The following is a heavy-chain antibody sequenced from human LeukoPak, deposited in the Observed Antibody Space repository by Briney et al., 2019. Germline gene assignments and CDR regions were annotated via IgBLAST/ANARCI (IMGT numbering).Heavy chain of an antibody. Sequence: ASVKVSGKASGYTFANYGVHCVRHAPGQRLEWMGWINGGNGYTKYSQKFQGRVTITGDTSASTAYMELSSLRSEDTAVYYCARYINGAFDYWGQGTLVTVSS. CDR2: INGGNGYT. CDR3: ARYINGAFDY. CDR1: GYTFANYG. J-gene: IGHJ4*02. V-gene: IGHV1-3*01. D-gene: IGHD2-8*01.